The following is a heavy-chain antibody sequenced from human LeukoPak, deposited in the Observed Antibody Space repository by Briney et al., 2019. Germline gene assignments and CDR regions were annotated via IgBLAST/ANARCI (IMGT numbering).Heavy chain of an antibody. D-gene: IGHD3-9*01. CDR2: IYTSGST. CDR3: AREDDVLADNAFDI. CDR1: GGSISSGSYY. V-gene: IGHV4-61*02. Sequence: SETLSLTCTVSGGSISSGSYYWSWIRQPAGKGLEWIGRIYTSGSTNYNPSLKSRVTISVDTSKNQFSLKLSSVTAADTAVYYCAREDDVLADNAFDIWGQGTMVTVSS. J-gene: IGHJ3*02.